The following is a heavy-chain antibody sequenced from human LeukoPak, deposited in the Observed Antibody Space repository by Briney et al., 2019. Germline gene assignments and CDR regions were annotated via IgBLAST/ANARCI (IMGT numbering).Heavy chain of an antibody. J-gene: IGHJ4*02. V-gene: IGHV3-15*01. Sequence: WGSLILSCAASGFTFSNAWMSWVRQAPGKGLEWVGRIKSKTDGGTTDYAAHAKGRFTISRDDSKNTLYLQMYSLKTDDTAVYYCTTDLGYCSGGSCYSDYDYWGQGTLVTVSS. CDR2: IKSKTDGGTT. D-gene: IGHD2-15*01. CDR1: GFTFSNAW. CDR3: TTDLGYCSGGSCYSDYDY.